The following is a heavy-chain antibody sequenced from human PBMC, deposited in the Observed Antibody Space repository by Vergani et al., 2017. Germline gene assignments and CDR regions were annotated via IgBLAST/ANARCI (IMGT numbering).Heavy chain of an antibody. CDR2: ISSSSSYT. D-gene: IGHD3-10*01. CDR3: AKVRLGVIHDAVDI. J-gene: IGHJ3*02. CDR1: GFTFSDYY. Sequence: QVQLVESGGGLVKPGGSLRLSCAASGFTFSDYYMSWIRQAPGKGLEWVSYISSSSSYTNYADSVKGRFTISRDNAKKSLYLQMNSLRAEDTAVYYCAKVRLGVIHDAVDIWGQGTMVTVSS. V-gene: IGHV3-11*06.